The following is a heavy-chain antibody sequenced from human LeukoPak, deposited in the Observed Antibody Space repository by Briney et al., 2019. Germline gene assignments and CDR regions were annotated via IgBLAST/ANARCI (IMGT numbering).Heavy chain of an antibody. V-gene: IGHV4-39*07. CDR2: IYYSGST. CDR1: GGSISSSSYY. J-gene: IGHJ4*02. Sequence: SETLSLTCTVSGGSISSSSYYWGWIRQPPGKGLEWIGSIYYSGSTYYNPSLKSRVTISVDTSKNQFSLKLSSVTAADTAVYYCARVLRYFGGFDYWGQGTLVTVSS. CDR3: ARVLRYFGGFDY. D-gene: IGHD3-9*01.